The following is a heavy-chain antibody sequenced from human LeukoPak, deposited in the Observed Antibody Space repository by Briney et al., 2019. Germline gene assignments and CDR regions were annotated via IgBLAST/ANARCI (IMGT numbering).Heavy chain of an antibody. CDR1: GFTFSSYG. D-gene: IGHD1-26*01. V-gene: IGHV3-30*18. CDR3: AKLALVGATSVDY. CDR2: ISYDGSNK. J-gene: IGHJ4*02. Sequence: GGSLRLSCAASGFTFSSYGVHWVRQAPGKGLEWVAVISYDGSNKYYADSVKGRFTISRDNSKNTLYLQMNSLRAEDTAVYYCAKLALVGATSVDYWGQGTLVTVSS.